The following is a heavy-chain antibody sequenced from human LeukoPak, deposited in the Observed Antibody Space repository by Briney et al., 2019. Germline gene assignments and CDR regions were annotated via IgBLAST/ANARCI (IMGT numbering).Heavy chain of an antibody. CDR3: GGVGYAGYSVPIDY. Sequence: PGRSLRLSCAASGFIFTKYGMHWVRQAPGKGLEWVAIIWYDGSQKHYADSVKGRFTLSRGDSKNMLFLEMNSLRAEDTAIYYCGGVGYAGYSVPIDYWGQGTLVTVSS. V-gene: IGHV3-33*01. D-gene: IGHD3-9*01. CDR1: GFIFTKYG. CDR2: IWYDGSQK. J-gene: IGHJ4*02.